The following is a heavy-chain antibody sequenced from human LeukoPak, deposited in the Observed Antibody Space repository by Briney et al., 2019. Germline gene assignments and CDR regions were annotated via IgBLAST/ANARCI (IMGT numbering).Heavy chain of an antibody. CDR1: GYTFTSYG. V-gene: IGHV1-18*01. Sequence: ASVKVSCKASGYTFTSYGFSWVRQAPGQGLEWMGWISAYNGNTNYAQKLQGRVTMTTDTSTSTAYMELRSLRSDDTAVYYCARAEYYYDSSGYYYFDYWGQGTLVTVSS. CDR3: ARAEYYYDSSGYYYFDY. D-gene: IGHD3-22*01. J-gene: IGHJ4*02. CDR2: ISAYNGNT.